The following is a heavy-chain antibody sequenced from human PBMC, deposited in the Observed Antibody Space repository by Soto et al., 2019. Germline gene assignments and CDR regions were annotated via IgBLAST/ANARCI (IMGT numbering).Heavy chain of an antibody. CDR3: ARDRLGPQPA. CDR2: ISHDGSNT. D-gene: IGHD3-16*01. CDR1: GFTFSAYG. Sequence: PGGSLRLSCAASGFTFSAYGIHWVRQAPGKGLEWVAVISHDGSNTNYADSVKGRFTFSRDNSKDTVYLQMNSLRAEDTAVYYCARDRLGPQPAWGQGTLVTVSS. V-gene: IGHV3-30*03. J-gene: IGHJ5*02.